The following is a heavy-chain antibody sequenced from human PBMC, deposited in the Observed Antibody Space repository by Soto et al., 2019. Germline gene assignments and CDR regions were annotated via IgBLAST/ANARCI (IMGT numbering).Heavy chain of an antibody. V-gene: IGHV4-34*01. CDR1: GGSFSGYY. J-gene: IGHJ4*02. CDR3: ARGRGFCVRGVIGY. CDR2: INHSGST. D-gene: IGHD3-10*01. Sequence: QVQLQQWGAGLLKPSETLSLTCAVYGGSFSGYYWSWIRQPPGKGLEWIGEINHSGSTNYNPSHTSQVTISVDTTKNQFSLKPSSVTAADTAVYYWARGRGFCVRGVIGYWGQGTLVTVSS.